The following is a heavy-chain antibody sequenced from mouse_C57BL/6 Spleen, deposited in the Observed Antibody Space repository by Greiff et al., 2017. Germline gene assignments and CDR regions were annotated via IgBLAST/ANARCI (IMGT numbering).Heavy chain of an antibody. CDR1: GFTFSSYA. CDR2: ISSGGDYI. V-gene: IGHV5-9-1*02. Sequence: EVQGVESGEGLVKPGGSLKLSCAASGFTFSSYAMSWVRQTPEKRLAWVAYISSGGDYIYYADTVKGRFTISRDNARNTLYLQMSSLKAEDTAMYYCTRALITTVVGPYYAMDYWGQGTSVTVSS. J-gene: IGHJ4*01. CDR3: TRALITTVVGPYYAMDY. D-gene: IGHD1-1*01.